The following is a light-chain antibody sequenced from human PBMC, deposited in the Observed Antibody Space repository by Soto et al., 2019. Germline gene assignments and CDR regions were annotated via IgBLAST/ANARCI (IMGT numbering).Light chain of an antibody. CDR1: SSDVGGYNY. J-gene: IGLJ2*01. V-gene: IGLV2-14*01. CDR2: DVS. Sequence: QSVLTQPASVSGSPGQSITISCTGTSSDVGGYNYVSWYQQHPGKAPKLMIYDVSNRPSGVSNRFSGSKSGNTASLTISGLQAEYEADYYCSSYTSSSNVVFGGGTKVTVL. CDR3: SSYTSSSNVV.